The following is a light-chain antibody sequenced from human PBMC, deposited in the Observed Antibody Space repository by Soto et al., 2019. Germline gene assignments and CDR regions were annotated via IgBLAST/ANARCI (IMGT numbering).Light chain of an antibody. Sequence: QSGMTQPPSVSAAPGQKVTISCSGSSSNIGGNSVSWYQQLPGTAPKLLIYDDNKRPSGIPDRFSGYKSGTSATLGITGFQTGDEADYYCGSWDSSLSAYVFVTGTKVTVL. J-gene: IGLJ1*01. CDR2: DDN. V-gene: IGLV1-51*01. CDR1: SSNIGGNS. CDR3: GSWDSSLSAYV.